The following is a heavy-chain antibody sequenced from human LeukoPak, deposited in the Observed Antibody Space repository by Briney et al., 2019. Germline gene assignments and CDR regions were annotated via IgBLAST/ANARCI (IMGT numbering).Heavy chain of an antibody. D-gene: IGHD3-10*01. J-gene: IGHJ4*02. Sequence: GGSLRLSCAASGLTFSSYGMHWVRQAPGKGLEWVAVILYDGSNKYYADSVKGRFTISRDNSKNTLYLQMNSLRAENTAVYYCAKEAYYYGSGSYFGHFDYWGQGARVTVSS. CDR2: ILYDGSNK. CDR3: AKEAYYYGSGSYFGHFDY. CDR1: GLTFSSYG. V-gene: IGHV3-30*18.